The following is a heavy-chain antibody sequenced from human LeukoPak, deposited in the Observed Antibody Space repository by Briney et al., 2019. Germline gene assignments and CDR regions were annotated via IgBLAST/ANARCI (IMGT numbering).Heavy chain of an antibody. CDR1: GGSLSGFY. Sequence: KPSETLSLTCAVSGGSLSGFYWSWIRQPPGKGLEWIGDINHSGSTNYNPSLKSRVTISVDTSKKQFSLKLSSVTAADTAVYFCARGPLTYYYASGGYYSNWGQGTLVTVSS. D-gene: IGHD3-10*01. CDR2: INHSGST. V-gene: IGHV4-34*01. J-gene: IGHJ4*02. CDR3: ARGPLTYYYASGGYYSN.